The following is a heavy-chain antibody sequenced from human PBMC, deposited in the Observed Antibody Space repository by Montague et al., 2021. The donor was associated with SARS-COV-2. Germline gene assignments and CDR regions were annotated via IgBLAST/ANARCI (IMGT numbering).Heavy chain of an antibody. V-gene: IGHV4-61*08. CDR2: INHSGST. CDR3: VVVVPAMRPRSDY. D-gene: IGHD2-21*02. CDR1: GGSVSSGGYY. J-gene: IGHJ4*02. Sequence: SETLSLTCTVSGGSVSSGGYYWSWIRQPPGKGLEWIGEINHSGSTNYYPSLKSRVTISSDTSKNQFSLKLNSVTAADTAVYSCVVVVPAMRPRSDYWGQGTLVTVSS.